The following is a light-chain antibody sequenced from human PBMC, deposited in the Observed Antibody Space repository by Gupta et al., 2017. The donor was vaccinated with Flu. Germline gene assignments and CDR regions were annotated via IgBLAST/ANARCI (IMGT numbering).Light chain of an antibody. Sequence: EIVLTQSPATLSLSPGERATLSCRASQSVSSYLAWYQQKPGQAPRLLIYDASNRATGIPARFSGSGYGTDFTLTISSRELEDFAVYYCQQRSNWPPVTFGGGTKVEIK. V-gene: IGKV3-11*01. CDR1: QSVSSY. J-gene: IGKJ4*01. CDR3: QQRSNWPPVT. CDR2: DAS.